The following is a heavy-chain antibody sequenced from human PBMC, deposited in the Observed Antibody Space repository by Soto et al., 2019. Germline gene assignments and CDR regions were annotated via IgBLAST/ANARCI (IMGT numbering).Heavy chain of an antibody. CDR3: TRQEADRARYFDY. V-gene: IGHV3-49*04. Sequence: GGSLRLSCTASGFTFGDYAMSWVRQAPGKGLEWVGFIRSKAYGGTTEYAASVKGRFTISRDDSKSIAYLQMNSLKTEDTAVYYCTRQEADRARYFDYWRQGTLVTVSS. J-gene: IGHJ4*02. CDR1: GFTFGDYA. D-gene: IGHD6-13*01. CDR2: IRSKAYGGTT.